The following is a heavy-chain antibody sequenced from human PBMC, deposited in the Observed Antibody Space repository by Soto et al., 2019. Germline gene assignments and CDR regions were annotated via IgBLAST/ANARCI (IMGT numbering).Heavy chain of an antibody. V-gene: IGHV3-21*01. CDR2: ISSSSSYI. D-gene: IGHD4-17*01. J-gene: IGHJ4*02. CDR3: ARDPSLTINTVFGPPALYFDS. Sequence: GGSRRLSCAASGFTFSSYSMNWVRQAPGKGLEWVSSISSSSSYIYYADSVKGRFTISRDNAKNSLYLQMNSLRAEDTAVYYCARDPSLTINTVFGPPALYFDSWGQETLGTVSA. CDR1: GFTFSSYS.